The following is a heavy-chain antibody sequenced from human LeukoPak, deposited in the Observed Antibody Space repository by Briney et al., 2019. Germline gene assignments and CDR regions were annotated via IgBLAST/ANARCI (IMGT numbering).Heavy chain of an antibody. J-gene: IGHJ4*02. Sequence: PSETLSLACTVSGGSISSSNYYWGWIRQPPGKGLEWIGSIYYSGSTYYNPSLKSRVTISVDTSKNQFSLKLSSVTAADTAVYYCARIPGSGRPEFDYWGQGTLVTVSS. CDR2: IYYSGST. CDR1: GGSISSSNYY. CDR3: ARIPGSGRPEFDY. D-gene: IGHD3-10*01. V-gene: IGHV4-39*07.